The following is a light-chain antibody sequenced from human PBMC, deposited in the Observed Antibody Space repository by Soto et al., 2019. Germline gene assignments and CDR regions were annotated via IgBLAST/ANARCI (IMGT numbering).Light chain of an antibody. Sequence: CRASHSFTSWVAWYQQKPGEAPKLLIFDASSLEIGVPSRFSGRGSGAEFTLTIDNLQPDDFASYFCQGYNSFSRTLGQGTKVDIK. CDR2: DAS. V-gene: IGKV1-5*01. CDR3: QGYNSFSRT. CDR1: HSFTSW. J-gene: IGKJ1*01.